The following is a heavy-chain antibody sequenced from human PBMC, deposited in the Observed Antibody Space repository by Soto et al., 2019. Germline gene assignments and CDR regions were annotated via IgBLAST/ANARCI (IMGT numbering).Heavy chain of an antibody. CDR2: IIPIFGTA. Sequence: QVPLVQSGAEVKKPGSSVKVSCKASGGTFSSYAISWVRQAPGQGLEWMGGIIPIFGTANYAQKFQGRVTITADESTSTAYMELSSLRSEDTAVYYCARAGARPKYYYGSGSYYRQYYFDYWGQGTLVTVSS. D-gene: IGHD3-10*01. J-gene: IGHJ4*02. CDR1: GGTFSSYA. V-gene: IGHV1-69*01. CDR3: ARAGARPKYYYGSGSYYRQYYFDY.